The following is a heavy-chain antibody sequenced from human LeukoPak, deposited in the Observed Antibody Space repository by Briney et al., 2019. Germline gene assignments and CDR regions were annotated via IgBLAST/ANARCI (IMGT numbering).Heavy chain of an antibody. D-gene: IGHD5-12*01. CDR1: GGSISSYY. V-gene: IGHV4-59*01. CDR3: ARVLRATIDAFDI. J-gene: IGHJ3*02. Sequence: SETLSLTCTASGGSISSYYWSWIRQPPGKGLEWIGYIYYSGSTNYNPSLKSRVTISVDTSKNQFSLKLSSVTAADTAVYYCARVLRATIDAFDIWGQGTMVTVSS. CDR2: IYYSGST.